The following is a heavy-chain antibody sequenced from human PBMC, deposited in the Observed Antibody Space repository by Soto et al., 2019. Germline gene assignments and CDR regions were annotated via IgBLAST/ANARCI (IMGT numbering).Heavy chain of an antibody. D-gene: IGHD7-27*01. Sequence: EVQLLESGGGLVQPGGSLRLSCAASGFTFSSYAMSWVRQAPGKGLEWVSAISGSGGSTYYADSVKGRFTISRDNSKNTLYLQMNSLRAEDTAVYCCANRSTGDPGYYFDYWGQGTLVTVSS. CDR3: ANRSTGDPGYYFDY. J-gene: IGHJ4*02. V-gene: IGHV3-23*01. CDR1: GFTFSSYA. CDR2: ISGSGGST.